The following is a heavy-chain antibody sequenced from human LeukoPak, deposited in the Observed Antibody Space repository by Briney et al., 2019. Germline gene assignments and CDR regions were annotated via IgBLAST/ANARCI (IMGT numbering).Heavy chain of an antibody. V-gene: IGHV3-7*01. J-gene: IGHJ3*02. CDR3: AGINDYGDPTGAFDI. Sequence: PGGSLRLSCAASGFTFSSFEMKWVRQAPGKGLEWVATIKQDGNEKYYVDSVKGRFTISRDNARNSLFLQMNSLRAEDTAVYHCAGINDYGDPTGAFDIWGQGTMVTVSS. CDR1: GFTFSSFE. CDR2: IKQDGNEK. D-gene: IGHD4-17*01.